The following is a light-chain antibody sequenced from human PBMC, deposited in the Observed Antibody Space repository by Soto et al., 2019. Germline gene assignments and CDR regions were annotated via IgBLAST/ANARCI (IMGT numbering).Light chain of an antibody. V-gene: IGKV3-11*01. CDR2: DAS. J-gene: IGKJ1*01. CDR1: QSVSSY. CDR3: QQRSNWPGT. Sequence: IGLTQSPGTLAFSPGERSTLSCRASQSVSSYLAWYQQKPGQAPRLLIYDASNRATGIPARFSGSGSGTDFTLTISSLEPEDFAVYYCQQRSNWPGTFGQGTKVDIK.